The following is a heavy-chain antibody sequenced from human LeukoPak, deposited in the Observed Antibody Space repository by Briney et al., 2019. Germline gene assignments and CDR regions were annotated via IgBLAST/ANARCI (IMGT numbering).Heavy chain of an antibody. Sequence: ASVKVSCKASGYTFTSYGISWVRQAPGQGLEWMGWISAYNGNTNYAQKLQGRITMTTDTSTSTAYLELRSLRSDDKAVYYCARDLYDYGDHVDWGQGTLVTVSS. CDR1: GYTFTSYG. CDR2: ISAYNGNT. D-gene: IGHD4-17*01. V-gene: IGHV1-18*01. CDR3: ARDLYDYGDHVD. J-gene: IGHJ4*02.